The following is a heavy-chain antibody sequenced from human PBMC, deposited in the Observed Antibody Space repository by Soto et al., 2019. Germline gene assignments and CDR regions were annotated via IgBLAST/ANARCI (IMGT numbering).Heavy chain of an antibody. J-gene: IGHJ6*02. CDR2: ISSDGGDK. CDR1: GFTFRNYA. Sequence: QVQLVESGGGVVQPGRSLRLSCVASGFTFRNYAMHWVRQAPGKGLEWVTVISSDGGDKYYADSVKGRFTISRDNSKNTLYLQMNGLRPDDTAVYYCARGAWDGMDVWGQGTTVTVSS. V-gene: IGHV3-30-3*01. D-gene: IGHD7-27*01. CDR3: ARGAWDGMDV.